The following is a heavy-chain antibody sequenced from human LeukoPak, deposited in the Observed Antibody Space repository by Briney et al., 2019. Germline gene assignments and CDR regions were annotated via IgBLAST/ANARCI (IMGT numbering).Heavy chain of an antibody. CDR2: IYFTGRT. CDR1: GGSFSGYY. Sequence: SETLSLTCAVYGGSFSGYYWSWVRQPPGKGLEWIGYIYFTGRTNYNPSLKSRVTTSIDTSENQFSLQLTSVTAADTAVYYCARAVGSVGSLLGYYYYYMDVWGRGTTVTVSS. D-gene: IGHD1-26*01. V-gene: IGHV4-59*01. J-gene: IGHJ6*03. CDR3: ARAVGSVGSLLGYYYYYMDV.